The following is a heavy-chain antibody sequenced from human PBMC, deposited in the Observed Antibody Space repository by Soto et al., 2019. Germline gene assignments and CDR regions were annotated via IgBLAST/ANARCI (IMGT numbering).Heavy chain of an antibody. V-gene: IGHV3-23*01. Sequence: EVQLLESGGGLVQPGGSLRLSCAASGFTFSSYAMSWVRQAPGKGLEWVSAISGSGGSTYYADSVKGRFTISRDNSKNTXYXXMNSLRAEDTAVYYCATLGGYYDILTGYWNDAFDIWGQGTMVTVSS. CDR3: ATLGGYYDILTGYWNDAFDI. J-gene: IGHJ3*02. CDR1: GFTFSSYA. CDR2: ISGSGGST. D-gene: IGHD3-9*01.